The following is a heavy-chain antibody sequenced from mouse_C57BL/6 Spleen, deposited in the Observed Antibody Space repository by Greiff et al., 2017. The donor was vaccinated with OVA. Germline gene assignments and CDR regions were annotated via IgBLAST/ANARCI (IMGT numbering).Heavy chain of an antibody. J-gene: IGHJ3*01. CDR1: GFTFSDYY. CDR2: INYDGSST. V-gene: IGHV5-16*01. Sequence: EVMLVESEGGLVQPGSSMKLSCTASGFTFSDYYMAWVRQVPEKGLEWVANINYDGSSTYYLDSLKSRFIISRDNAKNILYLQMSSLKSEDTATYYCARDRSSFAYWGQGTLVTVSA. CDR3: ARDRSSFAY.